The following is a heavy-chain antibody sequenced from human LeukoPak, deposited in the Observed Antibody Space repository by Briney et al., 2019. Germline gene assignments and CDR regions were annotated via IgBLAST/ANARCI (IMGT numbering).Heavy chain of an antibody. CDR3: AIVVVPAAGYYYYYMDV. CDR1: GGTFSSYA. Sequence: SVKVSCRASGGTFSSYAISWVRQAPGQGLEWMGGIIPIFGTANYAQKFQGRVTITADESTSTAYMELSSLRSEDTAVYYCAIVVVPAAGYYYYYMDVWGKGTTVTVSS. J-gene: IGHJ6*03. D-gene: IGHD2-2*01. CDR2: IIPIFGTA. V-gene: IGHV1-69*01.